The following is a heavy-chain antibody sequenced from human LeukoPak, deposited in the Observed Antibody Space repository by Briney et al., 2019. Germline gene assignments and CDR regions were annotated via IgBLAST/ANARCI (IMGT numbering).Heavy chain of an antibody. D-gene: IGHD1-26*01. CDR2: IYYSGST. CDR1: GGSISSSGYY. J-gene: IGHJ3*02. V-gene: IGHV4-31*03. CDR3: ARDLGRIVGATGGLAFDI. Sequence: PSETLSLTRTVSGGSISSSGYYWGWVRQHPGKGLEWIGYIYYSGSTYYNPSLQSRVSISIDKSTIQFSLKLSSVTAADTAVYYCARDLGRIVGATGGLAFDIWGQGTMVTVSS.